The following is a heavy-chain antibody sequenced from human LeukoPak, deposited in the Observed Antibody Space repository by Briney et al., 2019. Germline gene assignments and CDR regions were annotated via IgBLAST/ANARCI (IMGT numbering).Heavy chain of an antibody. D-gene: IGHD2-15*01. CDR3: TRDSALLGVAFDL. CDR1: GFTFRNYY. J-gene: IGHJ3*01. V-gene: IGHV3-64D*06. CDR2: ISSNGDNT. Sequence: GGSLRLSCAASGFTFRNYYMHWVRQAPGKGLEYVAGISSNGDNTDFADSAKGRFTISRDNSKSTLFLQMNSLRAEDTAVYFCTRDSALLGVAFDLWGQGTVVTVSS.